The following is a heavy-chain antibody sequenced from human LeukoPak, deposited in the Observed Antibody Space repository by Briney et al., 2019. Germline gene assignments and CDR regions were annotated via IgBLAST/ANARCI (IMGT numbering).Heavy chain of an antibody. CDR1: GGTFSSYA. CDR2: IIPILGIA. J-gene: IGHJ4*02. Sequence: SVKVSCKASGGTFSSYAISWVRQAPGQGLEWMGRIIPILGIANYAQKFQGRVTITADKSTSTAYMELSSLRSEDTAVYYCARVQYSSSWYGFDYWGQGTLVTVSS. V-gene: IGHV1-69*04. CDR3: ARVQYSSSWYGFDY. D-gene: IGHD6-13*01.